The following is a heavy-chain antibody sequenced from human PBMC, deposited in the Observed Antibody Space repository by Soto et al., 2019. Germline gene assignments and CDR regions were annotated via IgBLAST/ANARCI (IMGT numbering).Heavy chain of an antibody. CDR2: ISGSGGST. V-gene: IGHV3-23*01. CDR1: GFTFSSYA. CDR3: AKDRGCGGDCYSNDDAFDI. D-gene: IGHD2-21*02. J-gene: IGHJ3*02. Sequence: EVQLLESGGGLVQPGGSLRLSCAASGFTFSSYAMSWVRQAPGKGLEWVSAISGSGGSTYYADSVKGRFTISRDNSKNTLYVQMNSLRAEDTAVYYCAKDRGCGGDCYSNDDAFDIWGQGTMVTVSS.